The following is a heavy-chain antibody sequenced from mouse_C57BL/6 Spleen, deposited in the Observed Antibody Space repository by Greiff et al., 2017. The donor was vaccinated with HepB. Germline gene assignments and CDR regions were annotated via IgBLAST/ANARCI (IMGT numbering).Heavy chain of an antibody. Sequence: VQLQQPGPELVKPGASVKLSCKASGYTFTSYEINWVKQRPGQGLEWIGWIYPRDGSTKYNEKFKGKATLTVDTSSSTAYMELHSLTSEDSAVYFCAILTTVVPYYFDYWGQGTTLTVSS. CDR1: GYTFTSYE. J-gene: IGHJ2*01. CDR2: IYPRDGST. D-gene: IGHD1-1*01. CDR3: AILTTVVPYYFDY. V-gene: IGHV1-85*01.